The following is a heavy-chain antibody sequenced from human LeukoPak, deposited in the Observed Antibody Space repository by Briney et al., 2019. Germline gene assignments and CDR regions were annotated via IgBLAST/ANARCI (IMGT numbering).Heavy chain of an antibody. Sequence: PGGSLRLSCAVSEITLSNYGMNWVRQAPGKGLEWVSYISSSGSTIYYADSVKGRFTISRDNAKNSLYLQMNSLRAEDTAVYYCARDKSPIAAAGMTSDYWGQGTLVTVSS. CDR3: ARDKSPIAAAGMTSDY. D-gene: IGHD6-13*01. CDR2: ISSSGSTI. CDR1: EITLSNYG. J-gene: IGHJ4*02. V-gene: IGHV3-48*04.